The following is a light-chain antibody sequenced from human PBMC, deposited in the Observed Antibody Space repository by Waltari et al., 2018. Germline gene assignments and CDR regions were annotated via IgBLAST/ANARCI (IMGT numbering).Light chain of an antibody. CDR2: SAY. J-gene: IGKJ2*03. CDR3: QQYNGLLFS. CDR1: QGIGSN. V-gene: IGKV3D-15*01. Sequence: EIVMTHPPPTPPLSPAETPTLACRASQGIGSNLAWYQQKPGQAPKLLVHSAYCRATGIPDRFSGSGSRTDFTLTISSLEPEDVGVYYCQQYNGLLFSFGQGTRVEIK.